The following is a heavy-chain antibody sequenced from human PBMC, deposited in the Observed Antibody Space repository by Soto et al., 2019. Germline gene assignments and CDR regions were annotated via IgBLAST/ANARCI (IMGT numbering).Heavy chain of an antibody. J-gene: IGHJ6*02. CDR2: VHPGDSDT. V-gene: IGHV5-51*01. CDR1: GDSFTSYW. Sequence: GESLKISCKASGDSFTSYWIAWVRQMPGKGLEWMGIVHPGDSDTTYSPSFQGQVTMSADKSLSTAYLQWNSLKASDTAMYYCARVALQDYYYYDMDVWGQGTTVTVSS. CDR3: ARVALQDYYYYDMDV.